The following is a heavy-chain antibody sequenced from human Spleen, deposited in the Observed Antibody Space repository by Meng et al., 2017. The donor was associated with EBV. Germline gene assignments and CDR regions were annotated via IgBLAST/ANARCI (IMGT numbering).Heavy chain of an antibody. Sequence: VQLVESGGGLIRPGGSLRLSCAASGFTVGGNFMSWVRRAPGKGLEWVSVLYRGGITYYADSVKGRFTISRDNSKNTLYLQMNGLRADDTAVYYCAGGDQYSHYFHSWGQGTLVTVSS. D-gene: IGHD2-15*01. CDR2: LYRGGIT. CDR3: AGGDQYSHYFHS. J-gene: IGHJ4*02. V-gene: IGHV3-53*01. CDR1: GFTVGGNF.